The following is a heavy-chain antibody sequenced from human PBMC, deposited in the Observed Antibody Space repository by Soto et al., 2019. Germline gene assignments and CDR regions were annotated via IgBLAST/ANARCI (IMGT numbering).Heavy chain of an antibody. CDR2: VYNSGST. J-gene: IGHJ4*02. D-gene: IGHD6-13*01. V-gene: IGHV4-59*01. CDR3: ARYRREAVAGYTLDN. Sequence: SEPLSLTCPFSGGYISSNYWTLIRQPPGKGLEWIGYVYNSGSTNYNPSLKSRVTISEDTSKSQFSLKVNSMTAADTVVYYCARYRREAVAGYTLDNWGQGILVTVSS. CDR1: GGYISSNY.